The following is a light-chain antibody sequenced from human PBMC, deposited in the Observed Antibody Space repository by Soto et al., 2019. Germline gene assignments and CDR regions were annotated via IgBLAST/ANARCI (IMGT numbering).Light chain of an antibody. CDR2: DVS. CDR3: NSYTSSSTYV. CDR1: SSDVGGYNY. Sequence: QSALTQPASVSGSPGQSIAISCTGTSSDVGGYNYVSWYQHHPGKAPKLMIYDVSNRPSGVSNRFSGSKSGNTASLTISGLPAEDEADYYCNSYTSSSTYVFGTGTKVTVL. V-gene: IGLV2-14*03. J-gene: IGLJ1*01.